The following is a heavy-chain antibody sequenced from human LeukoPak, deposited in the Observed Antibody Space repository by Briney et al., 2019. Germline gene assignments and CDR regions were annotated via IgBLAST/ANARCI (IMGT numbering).Heavy chain of an antibody. CDR2: IYHSGST. Sequence: SETLSLTCTVSGYSISSGYHWGCIRQPPGKGLEWIGSIYHSGSTYYNPSLKSRVTISVDTSKTQFSLKLTSVTAADTAVYYCVALAGYSYGYPNYFDYWGQGTLVTVSS. J-gene: IGHJ4*02. D-gene: IGHD5-18*01. CDR1: GYSISSGYH. V-gene: IGHV4-38-2*02. CDR3: VALAGYSYGYPNYFDY.